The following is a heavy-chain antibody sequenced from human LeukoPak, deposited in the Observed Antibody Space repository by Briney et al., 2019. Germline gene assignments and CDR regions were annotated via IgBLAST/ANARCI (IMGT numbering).Heavy chain of an antibody. D-gene: IGHD6-19*01. J-gene: IGHJ6*03. CDR1: GCTFTSYD. CDR2: MNPNSGNT. CDR3: ARAYSSGGYYYYMDV. V-gene: IGHV1-8*03. Sequence: ASVKVSCEASGCTFTSYDINWVRQATGQGLEWMGWMNPNSGNTGYAQKFQGRVTITRNTSISTAYMELSSLRSEDTAVYYCARAYSSGGYYYYMDVWGKGTTVTVSS.